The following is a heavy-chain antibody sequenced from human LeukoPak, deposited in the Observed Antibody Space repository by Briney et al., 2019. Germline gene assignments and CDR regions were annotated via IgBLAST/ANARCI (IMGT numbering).Heavy chain of an antibody. V-gene: IGHV3-33*01. J-gene: IGHJ4*02. Sequence: GGSLRLSCAASGFTFSVYGMHWVRQAPGKGLEWVAVIWFDGSNKYYEDSVKGRFTISRDNSKNTLYLQMNSLRAEDTAVYYCARDRGGSYSAIDYWGQGTLVTVSS. CDR2: IWFDGSNK. CDR3: ARDRGGSYSAIDY. CDR1: GFTFSVYG. D-gene: IGHD2-15*01.